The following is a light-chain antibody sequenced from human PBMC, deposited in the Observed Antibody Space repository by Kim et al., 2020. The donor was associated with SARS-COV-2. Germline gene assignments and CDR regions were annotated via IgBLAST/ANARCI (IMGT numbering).Light chain of an antibody. Sequence: DIVMTQSPDSLAVSLGERATINCKSSQSVLHSSNNKDYLAWYQQKPGHPPKLLIYWASTRQSGVPDRFSGSGSGTDFTLTISSLQAEDVAVYYCQQYYSTPRTYGQGTKVDIK. CDR3: QQYYSTPRT. V-gene: IGKV4-1*01. J-gene: IGKJ1*01. CDR2: WAS. CDR1: QSVLHSSNNKDY.